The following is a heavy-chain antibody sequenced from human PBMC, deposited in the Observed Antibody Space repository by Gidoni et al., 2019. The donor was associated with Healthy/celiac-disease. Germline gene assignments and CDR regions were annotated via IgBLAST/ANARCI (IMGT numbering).Heavy chain of an antibody. V-gene: IGHV4-39*01. CDR2: IYYSGST. Sequence: GKGLEWIGSIYYSGSTYYNPSLKSRVTISVDTSKNQFSLKLSSVTAADTAVYYCARSITIFGVVSRGQIDYWGQGTLVTVSS. CDR3: ARSITIFGVVSRGQIDY. D-gene: IGHD3-3*01. J-gene: IGHJ4*02.